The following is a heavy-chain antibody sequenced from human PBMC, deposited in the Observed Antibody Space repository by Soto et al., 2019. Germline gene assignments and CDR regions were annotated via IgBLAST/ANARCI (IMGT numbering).Heavy chain of an antibody. D-gene: IGHD4-4*01. CDR2: VIPIFATP. CDR3: ARRLGADFRNWFFDL. Sequence: QVQLVQSGAEVKKPGSSVTVSCKAPGDTFNNFALSWVRQAPGQGLEWMGGVIPIFATPVYAQKFQDRVTITADESTTTAYMELSSLRSDDTAVFYCARRLGADFRNWFFDLWGRGTLVTVSS. V-gene: IGHV1-69*12. CDR1: GDTFNNFA. J-gene: IGHJ2*01.